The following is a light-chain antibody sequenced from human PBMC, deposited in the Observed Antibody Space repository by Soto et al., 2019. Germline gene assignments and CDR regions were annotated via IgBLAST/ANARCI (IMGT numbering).Light chain of an antibody. CDR1: QSISSY. J-gene: IGKJ4*01. V-gene: IGKV1-5*01. CDR3: QQYNTYPLT. Sequence: DIQMTQSPSTLSASVGDRVTITCRASQSISSYLAWYQQKPGKAPKVLIFDASTLDGGVPSRFSGRRSGTDFTLTISSLQPSDFETYYCQQYNTYPLTFGGGTKVDIK. CDR2: DAS.